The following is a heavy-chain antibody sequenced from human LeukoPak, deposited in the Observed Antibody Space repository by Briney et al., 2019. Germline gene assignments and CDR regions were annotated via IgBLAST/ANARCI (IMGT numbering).Heavy chain of an antibody. Sequence: GGSLRLSCAASGFTFSNYFMHWVRHAPGKGLVWVSRIGSGGSGTSYADSVKGRFTISRDNAKNTLFLEMNSLRVEDSAVYYCARDPGSASHDWYFDLWGRGTLVTVSS. D-gene: IGHD1-26*01. V-gene: IGHV3-74*01. CDR3: ARDPGSASHDWYFDL. J-gene: IGHJ2*01. CDR1: GFTFSNYF. CDR2: IGSGGSGT.